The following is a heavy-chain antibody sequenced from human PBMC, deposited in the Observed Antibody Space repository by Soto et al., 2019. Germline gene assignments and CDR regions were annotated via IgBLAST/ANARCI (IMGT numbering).Heavy chain of an antibody. CDR2: IYYSGST. CDR3: ARDRPGDGRGVWFDP. J-gene: IGHJ5*02. CDR1: GGSISSGGYY. Sequence: SETLSLTCTVSGGSISSGGYYWSWIRQHPGKGLEWIGYIYYSGSTYYNPSLKSRVTISVDTSKNQFSLKLSSVTAADTAVYYCARDRPGDGRGVWFDPWGQGTLVTVSS. D-gene: IGHD7-27*01. V-gene: IGHV4-31*03.